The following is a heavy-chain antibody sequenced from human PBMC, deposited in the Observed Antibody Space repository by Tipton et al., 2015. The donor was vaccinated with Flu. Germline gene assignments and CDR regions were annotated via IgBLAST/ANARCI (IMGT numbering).Heavy chain of an antibody. V-gene: IGHV4-59*08. Sequence: TLSLTCTVSGGAISSWCWSWIRQAPGKGLEWIGCVSNSGSINYNPSLKSRVSISVDTSKNQFSLKVFSVTAADTAVYYCARRDYSNYVSDPKNWFDPWGQGILVTVSS. CDR2: VSNSGSI. CDR3: ARRDYSNYVSDPKNWFDP. D-gene: IGHD4-11*01. CDR1: GGAISSWC. J-gene: IGHJ5*02.